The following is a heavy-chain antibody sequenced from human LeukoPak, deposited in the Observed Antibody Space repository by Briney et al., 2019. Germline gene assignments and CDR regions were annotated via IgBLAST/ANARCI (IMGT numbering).Heavy chain of an antibody. CDR1: GFTFRSFA. CDR2: ISVSGTRT. V-gene: IGHV3-23*01. Sequence: GGSLRLSCAASGFTFRSFAMSWVRQAPGKGVEGVSVISVSGTRTYYADSVKGRFTISNDRRKNTLYLQMNSLRAEDTDIYYCAKDQWGGSGGLYNGFDLWGQGTMVSVSS. CDR3: AKDQWGGSGGLYNGFDL. D-gene: IGHD3-16*01. J-gene: IGHJ3*01.